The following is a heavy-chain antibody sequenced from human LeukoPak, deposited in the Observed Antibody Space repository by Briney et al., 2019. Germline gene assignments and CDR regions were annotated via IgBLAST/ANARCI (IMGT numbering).Heavy chain of an antibody. D-gene: IGHD4-17*01. CDR1: GYSFTSYW. J-gene: IGHJ6*02. CDR3: ARHVITVTTGNTYYYYGMDV. CDR2: IYPGDSDT. Sequence: GESLKISCKGSGYSFTSYWIGWVRQMPGKGLEWMGIIYPGDSDTRYSSSFQGQVTISADKSISTAYLQWSSLKASDTAMYYCARHVITVTTGNTYYYYGMDVWGQGTTVTVSS. V-gene: IGHV5-51*01.